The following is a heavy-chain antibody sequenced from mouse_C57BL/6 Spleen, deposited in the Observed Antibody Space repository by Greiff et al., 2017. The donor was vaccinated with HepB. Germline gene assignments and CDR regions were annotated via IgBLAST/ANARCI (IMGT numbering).Heavy chain of an antibody. CDR1: GFTFSSYA. Sequence: EVQRVESGEGLVKPGGSLKLSCAASGFTFSSYAMSWVRQTPEKRLEWVAYISSGGDYIYYADTVKGRFTISRDNARNTLYLQMSSLKSEDTAMYYCTSLDSSGPSYWGQGTLVTVSA. CDR3: TSLDSSGPSY. CDR2: ISSGGDYI. J-gene: IGHJ3*01. V-gene: IGHV5-9-1*02. D-gene: IGHD3-2*02.